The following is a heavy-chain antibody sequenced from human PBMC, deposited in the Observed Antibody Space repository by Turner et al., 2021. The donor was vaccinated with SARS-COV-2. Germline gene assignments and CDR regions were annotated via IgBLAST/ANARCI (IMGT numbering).Heavy chain of an antibody. V-gene: IGHV3-30*18. J-gene: IGHJ6*02. CDR2: ISYDGSNK. CDR3: AKVSPNRGLRPYYYYYGMDV. CDR1: GFTFSSYG. D-gene: IGHD5-12*01. Sequence: QVQLVESGGGVVQPGRSLRLPCAASGFTFSSYGMLWVRQAPGKGLEWVAVISYDGSNKYYADSVKGRFTISRDNSKNTLYLQMNSLRAEDTAVYYCAKVSPNRGLRPYYYYYGMDVWGQGTTVTVSS.